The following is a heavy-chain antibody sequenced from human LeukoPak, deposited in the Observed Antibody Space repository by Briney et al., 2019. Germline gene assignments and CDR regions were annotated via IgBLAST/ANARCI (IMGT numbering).Heavy chain of an antibody. J-gene: IGHJ4*02. CDR2: ISSSSSYT. V-gene: IGHV3-11*05. CDR1: GFTFSDYY. CDR3: AKGSQWLITFFDY. Sequence: GGSLRLSCAASGFTFSDYYMSWIRQAPGKGLEWVSYISSSSSYTNYADSVKGRFTISRDNSKNTLYLQMNSLRAEDTAVYYCAKGSQWLITFFDYWGQGTLVTVSS. D-gene: IGHD6-19*01.